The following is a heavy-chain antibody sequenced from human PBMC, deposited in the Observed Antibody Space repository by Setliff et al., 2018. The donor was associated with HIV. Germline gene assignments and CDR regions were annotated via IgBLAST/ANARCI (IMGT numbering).Heavy chain of an antibody. CDR2: ITHSGSP. CDR1: GYSISSGYY. Sequence: PSETLSLTCTVSGYSISSGYYWSWFRQPPGKGLEFFGTITHSGSPYYTPSFKSRITISVDTSRNQLSLRLTFVAAADTALYYRVSASGAYPYAVEYWGQGTLVTV. J-gene: IGHJ4*02. D-gene: IGHD1-26*01. V-gene: IGHV4-38-2*02. CDR3: VSASGAYPYAVEY.